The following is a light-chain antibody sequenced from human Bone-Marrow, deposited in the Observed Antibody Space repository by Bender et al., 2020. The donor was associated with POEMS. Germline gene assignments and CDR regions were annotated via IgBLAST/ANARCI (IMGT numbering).Light chain of an antibody. CDR2: QDS. CDR3: QAWDTTTDWM. Sequence: SYELTQPPSVSVSPGQTASITCSGDTLGDKYACWYQQKPGQSPVLVISQDSKRSSGIPERFYGSNSGSTPTLTISGTQATDEADYYCQAWDTTTDWMFGGGSTRTIL. J-gene: IGLJ3*02. V-gene: IGLV3-1*01. CDR1: TLGDKY.